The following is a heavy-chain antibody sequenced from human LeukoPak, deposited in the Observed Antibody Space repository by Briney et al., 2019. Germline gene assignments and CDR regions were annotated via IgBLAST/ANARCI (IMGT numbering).Heavy chain of an antibody. D-gene: IGHD3-22*01. CDR3: ARDKEFVDSSGYYYVFGGYDAFDI. CDR2: ISAYNGNT. CDR1: GYTFTSYG. Sequence: ASVKVSCKASGYTFTSYGISWVRQAPGQGLEWMGWISAYNGNTNYAQKLQGRVTMTTDTSTSTAYMELRSLRSDDTAVYYCARDKEFVDSSGYYYVFGGYDAFDIWGQGTMVTVSS. V-gene: IGHV1-18*01. J-gene: IGHJ3*02.